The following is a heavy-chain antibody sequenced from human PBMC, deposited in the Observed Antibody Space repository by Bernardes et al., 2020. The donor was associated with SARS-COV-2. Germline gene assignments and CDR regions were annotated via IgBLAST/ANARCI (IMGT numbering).Heavy chain of an antibody. D-gene: IGHD6-13*01. CDR2: IKQDGSEK. V-gene: IGHV3-7*02. CDR1: GFTFRSSW. J-gene: IGHJ4*02. Sequence: VEALFLSCAASGFTFRSSWMSWVRQAPGQGLEWVANIKQDGSEKYYVDSVKGRFTISRDNAKNSLYLQMNSLRPDDTAVYFCARGFAGTAKFDYWGQGTPVTVSS. CDR3: ARGFAGTAKFDY.